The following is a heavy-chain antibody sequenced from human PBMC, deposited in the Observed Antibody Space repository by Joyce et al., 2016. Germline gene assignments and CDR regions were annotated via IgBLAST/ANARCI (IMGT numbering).Heavy chain of an antibody. Sequence: QVQLQESGPGLVKPSQTLSLTCTVSGDSINNGGYSWSWVRQHPETGLEWIAYIYYTGSAYYSPSLRSRLTISLDTSKNQFSLKLTSVTAADTAIYYWARDRKGYGMFDFWGQGILVTVSS. CDR1: GDSINNGGYS. CDR2: IYYTGSA. J-gene: IGHJ4*02. V-gene: IGHV4-31*03. D-gene: IGHD2-15*01. CDR3: ARDRKGYGMFDF.